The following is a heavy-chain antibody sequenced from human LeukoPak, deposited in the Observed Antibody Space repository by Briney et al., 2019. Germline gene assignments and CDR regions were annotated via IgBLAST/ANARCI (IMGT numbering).Heavy chain of an antibody. Sequence: PSETLSLTCAVSGGSISSGGYSWSWIRQPPGKGLEWIGYIYHSGSTYYNPSLKSRVTISVDRSKNQFSLKLSSVTAADTAVYYCARDVRGYYGSGSYSYYFDYWGQGTLVTVSS. V-gene: IGHV4-30-2*01. CDR3: ARDVRGYYGSGSYSYYFDY. CDR2: IYHSGST. J-gene: IGHJ4*02. CDR1: GGSISSGGYS. D-gene: IGHD3-10*01.